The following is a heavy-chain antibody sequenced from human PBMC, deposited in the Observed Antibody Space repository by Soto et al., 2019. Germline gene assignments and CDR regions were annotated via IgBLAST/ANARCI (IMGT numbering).Heavy chain of an antibody. J-gene: IGHJ6*02. CDR3: ARFRSMRDYYDSSGYYVPYGMDV. CDR1: GGSVSSGSYY. CDR2: IYYSGST. Sequence: SETLSLTCTVSGGSVSSGSYYWSWIRQPPGKGLEWIGYIYYSGSTNYNPSLKSRVTISVDTSKNQFSLKLSSVTAADTAVYYCARFRSMRDYYDSSGYYVPYGMDVWGQGTTVTVS. V-gene: IGHV4-61*01. D-gene: IGHD3-22*01.